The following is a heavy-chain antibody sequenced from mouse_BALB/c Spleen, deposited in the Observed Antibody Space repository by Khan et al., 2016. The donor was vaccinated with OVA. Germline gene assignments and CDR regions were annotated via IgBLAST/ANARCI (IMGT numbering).Heavy chain of an antibody. J-gene: IGHJ3*01. Sequence: VRLQQSGAEFVKPGASVKLSCTASGFNIKDTYIHWVNQRPEQGLEWIGRIDPANDDLKYDPKFQGKATITADTSSNTAYLHLSSLTSEDTAVDYCATLYGNPCAYWGQGTLVTVSA. D-gene: IGHD2-1*01. CDR1: GFNIKDTY. CDR3: ATLYGNPCAY. CDR2: IDPANDDL. V-gene: IGHV14-3*02.